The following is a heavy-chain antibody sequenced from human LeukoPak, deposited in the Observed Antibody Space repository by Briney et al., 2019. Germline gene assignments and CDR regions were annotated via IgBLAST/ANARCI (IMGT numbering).Heavy chain of an antibody. CDR2: IKQDGSQ. D-gene: IGHD4-17*01. Sequence: GGSLRLSCAAAGFIFSRPWMGWVRQAPGKGLEWVASIKQDGSQYYVDSVKGRFFISRDNAKNSVSLQMNSLRGEDTAVYYCARGPDFGDRLDYFDYWGQGTLVTVS. CDR3: ARGPDFGDRLDYFDY. J-gene: IGHJ4*02. V-gene: IGHV3-7*01. CDR1: GFIFSRPW.